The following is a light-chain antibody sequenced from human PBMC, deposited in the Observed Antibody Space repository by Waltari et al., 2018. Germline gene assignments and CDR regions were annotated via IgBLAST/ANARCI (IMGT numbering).Light chain of an antibody. Sequence: ETVMTQSPVTPSLSPGERATLSCRASQSVSRNLAWYQQKPGQAPRLLIYGATTRANNVPVKFSGSGSGTDFTFTITVLQSEDFAVYYCQQYNNWPWTFGQGTKVELK. CDR2: GAT. CDR1: QSVSRN. V-gene: IGKV3-15*01. CDR3: QQYNNWPWT. J-gene: IGKJ1*01.